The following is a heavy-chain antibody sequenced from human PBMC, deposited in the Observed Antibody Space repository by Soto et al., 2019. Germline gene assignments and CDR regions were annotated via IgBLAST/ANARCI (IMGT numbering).Heavy chain of an antibody. CDR2: MNPNSGNT. CDR3: ARGGITMIVVGPSYYYYGMDV. J-gene: IGHJ6*02. D-gene: IGHD3-22*01. Sequence: GASVKVSCKASGYTFTSYDINWVRQATGQGLEWMGWMNPNSGNTGYAQKFQGRVTMTRNTSISTAYMELSSLRSEDTAVYYCARGGITMIVVGPSYYYYGMDVWGQGTTVTVSS. V-gene: IGHV1-8*01. CDR1: GYTFTSYD.